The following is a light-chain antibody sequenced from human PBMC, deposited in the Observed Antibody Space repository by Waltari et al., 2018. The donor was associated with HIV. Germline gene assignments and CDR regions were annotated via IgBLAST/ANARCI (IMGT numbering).Light chain of an antibody. J-gene: IGLJ2*01. CDR2: NNN. V-gene: IGLV1-47*01. CDR3: AAWDDSLSAVV. CDR1: NSNIGSNH. Sequence: SVLAQPPSVSGTPGQGVTISCSGSNSNIGSNHVYWYRQLPGSAPPLLIYNNNQRPSWVPDRFSGSKAGTSASLAISGLRSEDEADYYCAAWDDSLSAVVFGGGTKLTVL.